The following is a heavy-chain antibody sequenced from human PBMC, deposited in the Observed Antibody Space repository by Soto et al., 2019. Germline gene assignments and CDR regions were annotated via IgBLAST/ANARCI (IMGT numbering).Heavy chain of an antibody. CDR3: ARAKNYYESHTGGWFDP. CDR1: GFTFSSYS. Sequence: EVQLVESGGGLVKPGGALRFPCAASGFTFSSYSMNWVRQAPGKGLAWVSSISSSSSYIYYADSVKGRFTISRDNAKNSLYLPMHSLRTEDTAVYYCARAKNYYESHTGGWFDPWGQGTLVTFSS. D-gene: IGHD3-22*01. CDR2: ISSSSSYI. V-gene: IGHV3-21*06. J-gene: IGHJ5*02.